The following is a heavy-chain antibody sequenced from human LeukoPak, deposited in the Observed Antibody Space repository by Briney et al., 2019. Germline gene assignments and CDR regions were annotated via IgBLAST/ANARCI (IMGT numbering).Heavy chain of an antibody. V-gene: IGHV1-2*04. CDR3: ARNHRSGSYDHWFDP. Sequence: ASVKVSRKASGYTFTGYYIHWVRQAPGQGLEWMGWINPNSGDTSYAQKFQGWVTMTRDTSISTVYMELTRLRSDDTAVYYCARNHRSGSYDHWFDPWGQGTLVTVSS. CDR2: INPNSGDT. CDR1: GYTFTGYY. D-gene: IGHD3-10*01. J-gene: IGHJ5*02.